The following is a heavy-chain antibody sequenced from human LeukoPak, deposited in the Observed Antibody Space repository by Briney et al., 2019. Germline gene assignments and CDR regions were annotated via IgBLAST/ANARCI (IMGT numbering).Heavy chain of an antibody. CDR3: AKDRQQLGAFDY. J-gene: IGHJ4*02. CDR1: GFTFYDYA. Sequence: GRSLRLSCAASGFTFYDYAMHWVRHAPGKGLEWVSGISWNSGSIGYADSVKGRFTISRDNAKNSLYLQMNSLRAEDTALYYCAKDRQQLGAFDYWGQGTLVTVSS. CDR2: ISWNSGSI. D-gene: IGHD6-13*01. V-gene: IGHV3-9*01.